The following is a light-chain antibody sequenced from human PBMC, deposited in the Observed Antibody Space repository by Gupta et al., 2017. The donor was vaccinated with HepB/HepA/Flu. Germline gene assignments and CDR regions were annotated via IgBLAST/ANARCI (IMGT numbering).Light chain of an antibody. Sequence: QSVLTQPPPASGTPGQRVTISCSGSSSNIGSNYVYWYQQLPGTAPKLLIYRNNQRPSGVPDRFSGSKSGTSASLAISGLRSEDEADYYCATWDDSRSGPVFGGGTKLTVL. CDR3: ATWDDSRSGPV. CDR2: RNN. CDR1: SSNIGSNY. V-gene: IGLV1-47*01. J-gene: IGLJ2*01.